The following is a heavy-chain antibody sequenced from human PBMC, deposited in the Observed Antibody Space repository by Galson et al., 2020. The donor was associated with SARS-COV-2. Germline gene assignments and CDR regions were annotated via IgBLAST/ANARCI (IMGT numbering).Heavy chain of an antibody. CDR2: ISGSGRTK. J-gene: IGHJ5*02. Sequence: GESLKISCAASGFTFDYYEMNWVRQAPGKGLEWVSYISGSGRTKYYAASVNGRFTISRDNAGNSLSLQMNSLRDDDTAVYYCARGGATRLDRWGQGTLVTVSS. CDR3: ARGGATRLDR. V-gene: IGHV3-48*03. CDR1: GFTFDYYE. D-gene: IGHD1-26*01.